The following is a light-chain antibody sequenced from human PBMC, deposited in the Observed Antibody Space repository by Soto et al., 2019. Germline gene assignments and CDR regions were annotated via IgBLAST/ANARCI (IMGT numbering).Light chain of an antibody. CDR3: QQYGSSPHT. CDR2: GAS. J-gene: IGKJ4*01. CDR1: QSVSSSY. V-gene: IGKV3-20*01. Sequence: EIVLTQSPGTLSLSPGERATLSCRASQSVSSSYLAWYQQKPGQAPRLLIYGASSRATGIPDRFSGSGSGTDFTLTISRLEPEDFAVYYCQQYGSSPHTFSGGTKV.